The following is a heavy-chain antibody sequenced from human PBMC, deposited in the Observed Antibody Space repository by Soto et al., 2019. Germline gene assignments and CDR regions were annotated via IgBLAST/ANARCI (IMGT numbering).Heavy chain of an antibody. V-gene: IGHV3-23*01. CDR3: AKGSTVTTSIIDY. J-gene: IGHJ4*02. D-gene: IGHD4-17*01. CDR1: GFTFSTYV. CDR2: ITTGGSTT. Sequence: GGSLRLSCEASGFTFSTYVMAWVRQAPGKGLEWVSSITTGGSTTSYADSVKGRFTMYRDNSKNTLYLQMNNLRAEDTAVYYCAKGSTVTTSIIDYWGQGTLVTVSS.